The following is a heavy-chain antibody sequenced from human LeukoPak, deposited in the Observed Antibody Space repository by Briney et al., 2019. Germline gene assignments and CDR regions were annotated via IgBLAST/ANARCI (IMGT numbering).Heavy chain of an antibody. CDR3: ARDRRWELLHAFDI. V-gene: IGHV1-69*04. Sequence: SVKVSCKTSGGIFSSYIINWVRQAPGQGLEWMGKIIPVLGIANYAQRFQGRVTITADRSTGTAYLEMYSLRPADTAVYYCARDRRWELLHAFDIWGQGTMVTVSS. CDR2: IIPVLGIA. CDR1: GGIFSSYI. D-gene: IGHD1-26*01. J-gene: IGHJ3*02.